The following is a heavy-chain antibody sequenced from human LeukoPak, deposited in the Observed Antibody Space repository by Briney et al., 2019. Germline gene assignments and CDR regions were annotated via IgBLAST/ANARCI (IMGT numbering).Heavy chain of an antibody. D-gene: IGHD3-22*01. CDR2: IIPIFGTV. CDR1: GGTFSSYG. J-gene: IGHJ4*02. V-gene: IGHV1-69*13. CDR3: AREDGLVRDSSGYYPLDY. Sequence: SVKVSCKAAGGTFSSYGIAWVRQAPGHGLEWVGGIIPIFGTVNYAQRFQGRITITADESAGTAYMELSRLTSEDTAVYYCAREDGLVRDSSGYYPLDYWGQGTLVTVSS.